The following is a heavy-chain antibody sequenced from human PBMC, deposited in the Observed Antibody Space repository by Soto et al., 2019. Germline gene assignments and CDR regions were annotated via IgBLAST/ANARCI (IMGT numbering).Heavy chain of an antibody. CDR3: ARCTTFAAFAI. CDR1: GGSISSSNW. V-gene: IGHV4-4*02. Sequence: SETLSLTCAVSGGSISSSNWWSWVRQPPGKGLEWIGEIYHSGSTNYNPSLKSRVTISVDTSKNQFSLKLSSVTAADTAVYYCARCTTFAAFAIWGQGTMVTVSS. D-gene: IGHD3-16*01. J-gene: IGHJ3*02. CDR2: IYHSGST.